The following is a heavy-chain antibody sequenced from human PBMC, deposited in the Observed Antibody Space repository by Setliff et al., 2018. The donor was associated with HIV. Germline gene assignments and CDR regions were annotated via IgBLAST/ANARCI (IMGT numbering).Heavy chain of an antibody. Sequence: SETLSLTCIVSGVSTISSSSSYYWGWIRQPPGKGLEWIGYISHSGSTNYNPSLKSRVTISLDTSKNQLSLKLSSVTSADTAVYYCARGLGTTGRSDWGQGTLVTVSS. CDR2: ISHSGST. J-gene: IGHJ4*02. CDR3: ARGLGTTGRSD. V-gene: IGHV4-61*01. CDR1: GVSTISSSSSYY. D-gene: IGHD1-1*01.